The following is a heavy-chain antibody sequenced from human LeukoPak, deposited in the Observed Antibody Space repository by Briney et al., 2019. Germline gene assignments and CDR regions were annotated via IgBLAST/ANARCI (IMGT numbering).Heavy chain of an antibody. CDR2: IWNDGSNK. D-gene: IGHD2-15*01. Sequence: GGSLRLSCAASGFTYSGYDIHWVRQSPDKGREWVAGIWNDGSNKSYTDSVKGRFTISRDNSKNTLYLQMNSLRAEDTAVYHCARGGYCSGGRCYPNWFDPWGQGTLVTVSS. CDR1: GFTYSGYD. CDR3: ARGGYCSGGRCYPNWFDP. J-gene: IGHJ5*02. V-gene: IGHV3-33*01.